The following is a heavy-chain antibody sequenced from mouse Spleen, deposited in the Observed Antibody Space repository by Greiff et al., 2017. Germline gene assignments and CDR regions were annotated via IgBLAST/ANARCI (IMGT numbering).Heavy chain of an antibody. Sequence: EVQLQQSGPEVVKPGASVKISCKVSGHSFTDDNMNWMKQSSGKSLEWIGVIDPNYGITTYNQKFKGKATLTVDQSSSTSYMQLNSLTSEDSAFYYCARGSGYLAWFAYWGQGTLVTVSA. V-gene: IGHV1-39*01. CDR2: IDPNYGIT. CDR1: GHSFTDDN. J-gene: IGHJ3*01. D-gene: IGHD3-1*01. CDR3: ARGSGYLAWFAY.